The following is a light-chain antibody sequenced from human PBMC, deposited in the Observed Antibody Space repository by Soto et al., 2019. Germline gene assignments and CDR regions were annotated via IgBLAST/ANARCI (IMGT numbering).Light chain of an antibody. J-gene: IGKJ3*01. CDR2: GAS. Sequence: EMGLTQDPATLCLSPRERATLSFRASECVSSYLASYQQKHGQAPRLLIYGASTRATGIPARFSGSGSGTEFTLTISSLEPEDFAVYYCQRRTLRYTFGHGTIVAIK. CDR1: ECVSSY. CDR3: QRRTLRYT. V-gene: IGKV3D-11*01.